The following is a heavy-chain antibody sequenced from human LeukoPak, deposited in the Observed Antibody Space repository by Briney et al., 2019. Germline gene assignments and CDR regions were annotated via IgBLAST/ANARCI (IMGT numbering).Heavy chain of an antibody. V-gene: IGHV3-33*08. CDR2: IWYDGSNK. J-gene: IGHJ6*02. CDR3: ARDGVDSYYYYGVDV. D-gene: IGHD2-15*01. CDR1: GFTFSSYS. Sequence: GGSLRLSCAASGFTFSSYSMNWVRQAPGKGLEWVAVIWYDGSNKYYADSVKGRFTISRDNSKNTLYLQMNSLRAEDTAVYYCARDGVDSYYYYGVDVWGQGTTVTVSS.